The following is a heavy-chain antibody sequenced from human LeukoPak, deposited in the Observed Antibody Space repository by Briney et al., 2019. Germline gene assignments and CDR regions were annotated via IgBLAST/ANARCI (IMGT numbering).Heavy chain of an antibody. D-gene: IGHD6-19*01. Sequence: PGGSLRLSCAASGFTFTNYNMNWVRQAPGKGLEWVSYITGSSSTIYYADSVKGRFTISRDNAKNSLYLQMNSLRAEDTAVYYCARGNSGWYHYWGQGTLVTVSS. CDR2: ITGSSSTI. CDR1: GFTFTNYN. CDR3: ARGNSGWYHY. V-gene: IGHV3-48*04. J-gene: IGHJ4*02.